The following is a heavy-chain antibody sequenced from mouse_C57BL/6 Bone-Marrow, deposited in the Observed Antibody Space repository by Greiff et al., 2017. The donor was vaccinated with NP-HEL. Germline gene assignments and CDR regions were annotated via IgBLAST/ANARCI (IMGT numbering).Heavy chain of an antibody. CDR2: ISYDGSN. J-gene: IGHJ3*01. CDR1: GYSITSGYY. CDR3: AREDYDVRFAY. V-gene: IGHV3-6*01. Sequence: VQLKESGPGLVKPSQSLSLTCSVTGYSITSGYYWNWIRQFPGNKLEWMGYISYDGSNNYNPSLKNRISITRDTSKNQFFLKLNSVTTEDTATYYCAREDYDVRFAYWGQGTLVTVSA. D-gene: IGHD2-4*01.